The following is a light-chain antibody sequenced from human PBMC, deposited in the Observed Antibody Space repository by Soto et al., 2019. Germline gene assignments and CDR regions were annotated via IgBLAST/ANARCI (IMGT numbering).Light chain of an antibody. J-gene: IGKJ1*01. V-gene: IGKV3-20*01. CDR1: QSVGSS. CDR3: QQYGTSLP. CDR2: GAS. Sequence: EIVLTQSPGTLSLSPGERATLSCRASQSVGSSLAWYQQKPGQAPRLLIYGASIRATGIPDRFSGSGSGTDFTLTISRLEPEDFAVYYCQQYGTSLPFGQGTKVDIK.